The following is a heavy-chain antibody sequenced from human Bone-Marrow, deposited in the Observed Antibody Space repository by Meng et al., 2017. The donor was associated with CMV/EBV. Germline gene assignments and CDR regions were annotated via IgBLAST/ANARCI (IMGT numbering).Heavy chain of an antibody. V-gene: IGHV4-34*01. J-gene: IGHJ4*02. Sequence: SETPSLTCAVYGGSLSDYYYSWIRQPPGKGLEWIGEINHSGCTDYNPSLKSRVTISVDTSKNQFSLKLSSVTAADTAVYYCARVGVDTAMGHFDYWGQGTLVTVSS. CDR1: GGSLSDYY. CDR3: ARVGVDTAMGHFDY. D-gene: IGHD5-18*01. CDR2: INHSGCT.